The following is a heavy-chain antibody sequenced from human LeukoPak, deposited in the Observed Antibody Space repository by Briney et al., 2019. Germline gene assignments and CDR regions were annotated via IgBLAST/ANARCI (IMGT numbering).Heavy chain of an antibody. CDR2: IYYSGST. Sequence: SETLSLTCTVSGGSISSYYWSWIRQPPGKGLEWIGYIYYSGSTNYNPSLKSRVTISADTSKNQFSLKLSSVTAADTAVYYCARDRYGDYPGAYYGMDVWGQGTTVTVSS. J-gene: IGHJ6*02. D-gene: IGHD4-17*01. CDR3: ARDRYGDYPGAYYGMDV. V-gene: IGHV4-59*01. CDR1: GGSISSYY.